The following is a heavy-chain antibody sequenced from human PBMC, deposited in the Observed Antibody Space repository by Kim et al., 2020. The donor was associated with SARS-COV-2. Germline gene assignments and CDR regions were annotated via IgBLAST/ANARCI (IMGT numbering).Heavy chain of an antibody. D-gene: IGHD3-22*01. CDR1: GFTFGDYA. CDR3: TREGYYYDSSGYSLGY. Sequence: GGSLRLSCTASGFTFGDYAMSWVRQAPGKGLEWVGFIRSKAYGGTTEYAASVKGRFTISRDDSKSIAYLQMNSLKTEDTAVYYCTREGYYYDSSGYSLGYWGQGTLVTVSS. V-gene: IGHV3-49*04. J-gene: IGHJ4*02. CDR2: IRSKAYGGTT.